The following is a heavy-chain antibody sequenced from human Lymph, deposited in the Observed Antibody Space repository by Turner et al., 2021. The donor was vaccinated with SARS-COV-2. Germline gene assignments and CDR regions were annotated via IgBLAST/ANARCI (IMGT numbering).Heavy chain of an antibody. D-gene: IGHD3-22*01. CDR1: GFTFSSYA. Sequence: EVQLLESGGGLVQPGGSVRLSCAASGFTFSSYAMGWVRQAPGKGLEWVSTISGSGGSTYYADSVKGRFTISRDNSKNTLYLQMNSLRAEDTAVYYCAKNEMAMIVVVITLFDYWGQGTLVTVSS. V-gene: IGHV3-23*01. CDR3: AKNEMAMIVVVITLFDY. J-gene: IGHJ4*02. CDR2: ISGSGGST.